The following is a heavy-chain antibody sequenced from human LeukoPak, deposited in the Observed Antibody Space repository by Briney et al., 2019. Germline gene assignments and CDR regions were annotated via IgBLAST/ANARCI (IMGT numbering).Heavy chain of an antibody. CDR1: GGSISSYY. V-gene: IGHV4-4*07. CDR3: ARDSVPDLEFYYYYYMDV. J-gene: IGHJ6*03. D-gene: IGHD2/OR15-2a*01. CDR2: IYTSGST. Sequence: PSETLSLTCTVSGGSISSYYWSWIRQPAGKGLEWIGRIYTSGSTNYNPSLKSRVTMSVDTSKNQFSLKLSSVTAADTAVYYCARDSVPDLEFYYYYYMDVWGKGTTVTVSS.